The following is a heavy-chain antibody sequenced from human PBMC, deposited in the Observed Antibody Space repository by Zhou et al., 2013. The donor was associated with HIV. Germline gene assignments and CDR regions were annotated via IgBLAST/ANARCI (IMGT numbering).Heavy chain of an antibody. V-gene: IGHV3-64*01. Sequence: EVQLVESGGGLVQPGGSLRLSCAASGFTFSSYVIHWVRQAPGKGLEYVSAVSSNGGSTYYANSVKGRFTISRDNSKNTVSLQMGSLRAEDMAVYYCARGGMDVWGQGTTVTVSS. CDR1: GFTFSSYV. J-gene: IGHJ6*02. CDR3: ARGGMDV. CDR2: VSSNGGST.